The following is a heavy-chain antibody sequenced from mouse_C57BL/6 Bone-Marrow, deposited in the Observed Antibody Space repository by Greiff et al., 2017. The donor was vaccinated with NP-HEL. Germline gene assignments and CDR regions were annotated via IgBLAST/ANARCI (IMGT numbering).Heavy chain of an antibody. CDR1: GFTFTDYY. CDR3: ARSLLWAYWYFDV. Sequence: EVMLVESGGGLVQPGGSLSLSCAASGFTFTDYYMSWVRPPPGKALEWLGFIRNKANGYTTEYSASVKGRFTISRDNSQSILYLQMNALRAEDSATYYCARSLLWAYWYFDVWGTGTTVTVSS. D-gene: IGHD2-10*01. CDR2: IRNKANGYTT. J-gene: IGHJ1*03. V-gene: IGHV7-3*01.